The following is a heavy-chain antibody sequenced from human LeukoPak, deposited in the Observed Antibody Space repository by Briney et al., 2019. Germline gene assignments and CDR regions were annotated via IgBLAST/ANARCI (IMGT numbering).Heavy chain of an antibody. Sequence: PGGSLRPSCAASGFTFSSYGMHWVRQAPGKGLEWVAVIWYDGSEKYYADSVKGRFTISRDNSKNTLYLQMNSLRAEDTAVYYCARGYYDSSGYYLIDYWGQGTLVTVSS. CDR1: GFTFSSYG. CDR3: ARGYYDSSGYYLIDY. D-gene: IGHD3-22*01. V-gene: IGHV3-33*01. J-gene: IGHJ4*02. CDR2: IWYDGSEK.